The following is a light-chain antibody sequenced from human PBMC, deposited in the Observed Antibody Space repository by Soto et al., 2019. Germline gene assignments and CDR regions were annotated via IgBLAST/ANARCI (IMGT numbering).Light chain of an antibody. CDR1: QSVSSSY. CDR3: QQYGSCSLT. J-gene: IGKJ4*01. Sequence: EIVLTQSPGTLSLSPGERATLSCRASQSVSSSYLAWYQQKPGQAPRLLIYGASSSATGIPDRFSGSGSGTDFTLTISRLEPEDFAVYYGQQYGSCSLTFGGGTKVEIK. V-gene: IGKV3-20*01. CDR2: GAS.